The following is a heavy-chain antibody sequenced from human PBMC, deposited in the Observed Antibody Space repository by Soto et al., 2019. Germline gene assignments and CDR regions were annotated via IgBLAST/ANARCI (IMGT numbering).Heavy chain of an antibody. J-gene: IGHJ6*02. CDR2: IIPIFGTA. V-gene: IGHV1-69*13. D-gene: IGHD3-22*01. Sequence: VKVSCKASGGTFSSYAISWVRQAPGQGLEWMGGIIPIFGTANYAQKFQGRVTITADESTSTAYMELSSLRSEDTAVYYCARHYEYYYDSTHYGMDVWGQGTTVTVSS. CDR3: ARHYEYYYDSTHYGMDV. CDR1: GGTFSSYA.